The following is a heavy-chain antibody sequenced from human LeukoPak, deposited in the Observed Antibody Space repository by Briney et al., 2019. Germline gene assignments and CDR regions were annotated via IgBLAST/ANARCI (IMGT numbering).Heavy chain of an antibody. D-gene: IGHD3-10*01. CDR2: ISSSSSTI. J-gene: IGHJ4*02. Sequence: GSPRLSCAASGFTFRAYSMNWVRQAPGKGLEWVSYISSSSSTIYYADSVKGRFTISRDNAKNSLYLQMNSLRDEDTAVYYCARGDGWFGELLNFDNWGQGTLVTVSS. CDR1: GFTFRAYS. CDR3: ARGDGWFGELLNFDN. V-gene: IGHV3-48*02.